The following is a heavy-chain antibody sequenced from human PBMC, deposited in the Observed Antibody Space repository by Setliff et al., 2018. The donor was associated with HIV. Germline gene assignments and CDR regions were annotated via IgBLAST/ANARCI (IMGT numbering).Heavy chain of an antibody. D-gene: IGHD5-12*01. V-gene: IGHV1-2*02. Sequence: ASVKVSCKASGYTFTDYFIHWVRQAPGQGLEWLGWISPNNGDTTIPQRFQGRVTMTSDTSINTAYMELIRPRFDDTAVYYCARAHFLVAMTRNWFDPWGQGTLVTVSS. J-gene: IGHJ5*02. CDR2: ISPNNGDT. CDR3: ARAHFLVAMTRNWFDP. CDR1: GYTFTDYF.